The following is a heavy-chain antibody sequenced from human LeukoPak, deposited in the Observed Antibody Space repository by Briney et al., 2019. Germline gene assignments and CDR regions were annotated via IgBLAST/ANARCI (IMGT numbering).Heavy chain of an antibody. Sequence: ASVKVSCKASGYTFTSYGISWVRQAPGQGLEWMGWISAYNGNTNYAQKLQGRVTMTTDTSTSTAYMELRSLRSDDTAVSYCARDASAAGTGGHFDYWGQGTLVTVSS. CDR3: ARDASAAGTGGHFDY. J-gene: IGHJ4*02. D-gene: IGHD6-13*01. CDR1: GYTFTSYG. CDR2: ISAYNGNT. V-gene: IGHV1-18*01.